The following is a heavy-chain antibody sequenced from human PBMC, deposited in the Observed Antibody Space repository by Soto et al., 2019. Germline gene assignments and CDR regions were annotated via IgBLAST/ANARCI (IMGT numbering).Heavy chain of an antibody. CDR3: AREPGWLAMGDYYYGMDV. J-gene: IGHJ6*02. Sequence: ASETLSLTCTVSGDSVSNHFWSWIRQPPGKGLEWIAFIHYSGTANYNPSLKSRVTISVDTPKNQFSLKLSSVTAADTAVYYCAREPGWLAMGDYYYGMDVWGQGTTVTVSS. CDR2: IHYSGTA. V-gene: IGHV4-59*02. D-gene: IGHD6-19*01. CDR1: GDSVSNHF.